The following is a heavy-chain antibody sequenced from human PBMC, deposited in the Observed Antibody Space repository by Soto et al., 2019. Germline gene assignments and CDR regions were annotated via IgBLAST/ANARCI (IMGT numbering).Heavy chain of an antibody. D-gene: IGHD3-3*01. CDR2: ISGSGGST. CDR3: AKDRALRFFGVVKPGYYFDY. J-gene: IGHJ4*02. Sequence: EVQLLESGGGLVQPGGSLRLSCAASGFTFSSYAMSWVRQAPGKGLEWVPAISGSGGSTYYADSVKGRFTISRDNSKNTLYLQMSSLRAEDTAVYYCAKDRALRFFGVVKPGYYFDYWGQGTLVTVSS. V-gene: IGHV3-23*01. CDR1: GFTFSSYA.